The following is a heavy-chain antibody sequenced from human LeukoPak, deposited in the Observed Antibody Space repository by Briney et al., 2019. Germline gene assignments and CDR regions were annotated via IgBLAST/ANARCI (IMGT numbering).Heavy chain of an antibody. CDR1: GYTFTSYY. CDR2: INPSGGST. D-gene: IGHD6-19*01. J-gene: IGHJ4*02. CDR3: ARWQWLTRGDY. V-gene: IGHV1-46*01. Sequence: ASVKVSCKASGYTFTSYYMHWVRQAPGQGLEWMGIINPSGGSTSYAQKFQGRVTMTTDTSTSTAYMELRSLRSDDTAVYYCARWQWLTRGDYWGQGTLVTVSS.